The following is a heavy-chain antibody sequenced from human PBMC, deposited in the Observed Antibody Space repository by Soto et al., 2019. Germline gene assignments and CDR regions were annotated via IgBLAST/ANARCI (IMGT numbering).Heavy chain of an antibody. D-gene: IGHD3-10*01. CDR1: GGSISSSSYY. CDR3: ARHNYYGSGSYYSPAPSFLVLFDP. Sequence: SETLSLTCTVSGGSISSSSYYWGWIRQPPVKGLEWIGSIYYSGSTYYNPSLKSRVTISVDTSKNQFSLKLGSVTAADTAVYYCARHNYYGSGSYYSPAPSFLVLFDPWGQGTLVTVSS. V-gene: IGHV4-39*01. J-gene: IGHJ5*02. CDR2: IYYSGST.